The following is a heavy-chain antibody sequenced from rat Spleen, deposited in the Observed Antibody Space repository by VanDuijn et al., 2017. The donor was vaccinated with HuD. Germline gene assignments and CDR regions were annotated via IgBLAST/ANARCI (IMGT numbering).Heavy chain of an antibody. V-gene: IGHV5-7*01. Sequence: EVQLVESGGGLVQPGRSMKLSCAASGFTFSDYNMAWVRQAPKKGLEWVATISYDGSSTYYRDSVKGRFTISRDDAQSTLYLQMDSLRSEDTATYYCARHEDGSSFDYWGQGVLVTVSS. J-gene: IGHJ2*01. D-gene: IGHD1-4*01. CDR3: ARHEDGSSFDY. CDR2: ISYDGSST. CDR1: GFTFSDYN.